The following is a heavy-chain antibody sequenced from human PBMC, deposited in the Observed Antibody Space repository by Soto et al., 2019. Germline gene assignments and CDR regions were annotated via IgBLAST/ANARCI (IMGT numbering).Heavy chain of an antibody. D-gene: IGHD6-6*01. CDR2: IDPSDSYT. CDR1: GYSFTSYW. CDR3: ARQRDSSSSVASAGPMDV. J-gene: IGHJ6*02. Sequence: GESLKISCKGSGYSFTSYWISWVRQMPGKGLEWMGRIDPSDSYTNYSPSFQGHVTISADKSISTAYLQWSSLKASDTAMYYCARQRDSSSSVASAGPMDVWGQGTTVTV. V-gene: IGHV5-10-1*01.